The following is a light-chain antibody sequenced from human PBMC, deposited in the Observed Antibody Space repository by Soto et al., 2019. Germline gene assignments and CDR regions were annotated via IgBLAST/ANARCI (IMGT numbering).Light chain of an antibody. J-gene: IGKJ1*01. V-gene: IGKV3-15*01. Sequence: EIVMTQSPAPLSVSPGERATLSCRASQSVSSILAWYQQKPGQAPRLLIYGASTRATGIPARFSGSGSGTEFTLTISSLQSEDFAVYYCQQYNYWPRTFGQGTKVEIK. CDR3: QQYNYWPRT. CDR1: QSVSSI. CDR2: GAS.